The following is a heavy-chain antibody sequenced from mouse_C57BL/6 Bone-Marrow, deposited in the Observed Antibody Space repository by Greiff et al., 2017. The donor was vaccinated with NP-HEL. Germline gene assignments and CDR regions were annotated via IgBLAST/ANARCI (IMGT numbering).Heavy chain of an antibody. Sequence: QVQLQQSGAELVMPGASVKLSCKASGYTFTSYWMHWVKQRPGQGLEWIGEIDPSDSYTNYNQKFKGKSTLPVDKSSSTAYMQLSSLTSEDSAVYYCARGRGRDGSFDYWGQGTTLTVSS. CDR3: ARGRGRDGSFDY. D-gene: IGHD2-3*01. CDR2: IDPSDSYT. J-gene: IGHJ2*01. V-gene: IGHV1-69*01. CDR1: GYTFTSYW.